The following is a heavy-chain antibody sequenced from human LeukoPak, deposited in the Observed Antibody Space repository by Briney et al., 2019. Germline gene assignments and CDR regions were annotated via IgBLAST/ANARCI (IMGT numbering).Heavy chain of an antibody. Sequence: SVKVSCKASGGTFSSYAISWVRQAPGQGLEWIGRIIPIFGIANYAQKFQGRVTITADKSTSTAYMELSSLRSEDTAVYYCAREEITMVRGALGNYYGMDVWGQGTTVTVSS. D-gene: IGHD3-10*01. V-gene: IGHV1-69*04. CDR3: AREEITMVRGALGNYYGMDV. CDR2: IIPIFGIA. CDR1: GGTFSSYA. J-gene: IGHJ6*02.